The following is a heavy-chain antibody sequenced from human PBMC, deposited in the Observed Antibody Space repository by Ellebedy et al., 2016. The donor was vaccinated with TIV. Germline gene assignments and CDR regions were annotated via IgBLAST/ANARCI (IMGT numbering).Heavy chain of an antibody. Sequence: SETLSLXCTVSRGSVSSSRYYWGWIRQPPGKGLEWIGNIYYSGSTYYNPSLKSRVTISVDTSKNQFSLKLSSVTAADTAVYYCVRMKTYREPLDYWGQGTLVTVSS. CDR1: RGSVSSSRYY. CDR2: IYYSGST. J-gene: IGHJ4*02. V-gene: IGHV4-39*01. D-gene: IGHD1-14*01. CDR3: VRMKTYREPLDY.